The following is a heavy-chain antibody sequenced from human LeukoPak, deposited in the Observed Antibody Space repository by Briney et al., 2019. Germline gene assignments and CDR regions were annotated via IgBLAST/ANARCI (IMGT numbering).Heavy chain of an antibody. CDR1: GGSISSGGYY. CDR3: AINPYYDFWSGYWNYYYGMDV. CDR2: IYYSGST. V-gene: IGHV4-31*03. J-gene: IGHJ6*02. D-gene: IGHD3-3*01. Sequence: SETLSLTCTVSGGSISSGGYYWSWIRQHPGKGLEWIGYIYYSGSTYYNPSLKSRVTISVDTSKNQFSLKLSSVTAADTAVYYCAINPYYDFWSGYWNYYYGMDVWGQGTTVTVSS.